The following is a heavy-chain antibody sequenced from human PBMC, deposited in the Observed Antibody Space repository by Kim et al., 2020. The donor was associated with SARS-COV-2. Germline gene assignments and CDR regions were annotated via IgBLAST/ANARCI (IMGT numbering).Heavy chain of an antibody. CDR2: ISYDGTHK. CDR3: AKAPRVGATTLDY. Sequence: GVSLRLSCAASGFTFSSYAMHWVRQAPGKGLEWVADISYDGTHKYYADSVKGRFTISRDNSKNTLYLQVNSLRAEDTAVFYCAKAPRVGATTLDYWGQGTLVTVSS. D-gene: IGHD1-26*01. CDR1: GFTFSSYA. V-gene: IGHV3-30*18. J-gene: IGHJ4*02.